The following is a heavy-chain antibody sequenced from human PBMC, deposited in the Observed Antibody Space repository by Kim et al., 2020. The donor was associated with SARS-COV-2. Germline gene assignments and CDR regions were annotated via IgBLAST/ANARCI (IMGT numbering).Heavy chain of an antibody. Sequence: TANSAQKLQGRVTITADESTSTAYMELSSLRSEDTAVYYCARVAGGFDYWGQGTLVTVSS. CDR2: TA. CDR3: ARVAGGFDY. D-gene: IGHD3-10*01. J-gene: IGHJ4*02. V-gene: IGHV1-69*01.